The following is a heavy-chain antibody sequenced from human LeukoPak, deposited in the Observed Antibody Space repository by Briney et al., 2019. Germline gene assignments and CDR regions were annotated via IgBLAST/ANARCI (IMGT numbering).Heavy chain of an antibody. CDR3: ARAGPTTYYDFWSS. D-gene: IGHD3-3*01. V-gene: IGHV4-4*02. J-gene: IGHJ5*02. CDR1: GGSISSSNW. Sequence: SETLSLTCAASGGSISSSNWWSWVRQPPGKGLEWIGEIYHSGSTNYNPSLKSRVTISEDKSKNQFSLKRSSVTAADTAVYYCARAGPTTYYDFWSSWGQGTLVTVSS. CDR2: IYHSGST.